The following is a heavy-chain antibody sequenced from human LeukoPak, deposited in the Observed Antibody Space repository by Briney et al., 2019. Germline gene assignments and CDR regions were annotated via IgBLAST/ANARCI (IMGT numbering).Heavy chain of an antibody. CDR3: ARDLPSIVGATTRCYYYGMDV. J-gene: IGHJ6*02. V-gene: IGHV1-18*01. D-gene: IGHD1-26*01. Sequence: ASVKVSCKASGYTFTSYGISWGRQAPGQGLEWMGWISAYNGNTNYAQKLQGRVTMTTDTSTSTAYMELRSLRSDDTAVYYCARDLPSIVGATTRCYYYGMDVWGQGTTVTVSS. CDR1: GYTFTSYG. CDR2: ISAYNGNT.